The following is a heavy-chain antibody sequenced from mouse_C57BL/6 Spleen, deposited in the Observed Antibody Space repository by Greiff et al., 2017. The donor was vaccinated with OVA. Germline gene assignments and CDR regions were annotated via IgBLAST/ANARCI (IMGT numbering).Heavy chain of an antibody. V-gene: IGHV5-4*01. CDR2: ISDGGSYT. CDR3: ARDRETYYSPTGFAY. D-gene: IGHD2-12*01. Sequence: EVQRVESGGGLVKPGGSLKLSCAASGFTFSSYAMSWVRQTPEKRLEWVATISDGGSYTYYPDNVKGRFTISRDNAKNNLYLQMSHLKSEDTAMYYCARDRETYYSPTGFAYWGQGTLVTVSA. CDR1: GFTFSSYA. J-gene: IGHJ3*01.